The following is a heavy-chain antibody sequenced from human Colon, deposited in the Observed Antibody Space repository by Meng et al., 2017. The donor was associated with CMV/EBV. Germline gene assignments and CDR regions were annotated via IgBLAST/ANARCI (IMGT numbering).Heavy chain of an antibody. CDR1: GFNFRSYA. Sequence: ASGFNFRSYALHWVRRAPGKGLEWVAVISYDGSDEYYVDSVKGRFTIARDNSKNTLYLQMSSLRAEDTAVYYCARDKVGGTKGPFDYWGQGTLVTVSS. D-gene: IGHD1-26*01. CDR2: ISYDGSDE. CDR3: ARDKVGGTKGPFDY. V-gene: IGHV3-30*04. J-gene: IGHJ4*02.